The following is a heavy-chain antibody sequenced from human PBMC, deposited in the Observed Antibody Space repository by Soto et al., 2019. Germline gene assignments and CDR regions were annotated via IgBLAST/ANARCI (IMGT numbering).Heavy chain of an antibody. V-gene: IGHV3-48*03. CDR2: INTAGSTK. D-gene: IGHD3-9*01. CDR1: GFTFINFE. CDR3: ARAECSSPDCLTAYYSYGLDA. J-gene: IGHJ6*02. Sequence: GGSLRLCLASSGFTFINFEMHWVRQAQGKGLEWVSYINTAGSTKYYAESVKGRFTISRDNARNSLFLQMNSLRAEDTAVYYCARAECSSPDCLTAYYSYGLDAWGQGSTVTVSS.